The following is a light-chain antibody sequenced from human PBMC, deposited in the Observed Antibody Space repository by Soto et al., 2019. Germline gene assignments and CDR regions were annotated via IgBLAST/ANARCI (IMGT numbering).Light chain of an antibody. CDR2: SNS. CDR3: QSFDSNLSGWV. J-gene: IGLJ2*01. V-gene: IGLV1-40*01. CDR1: GSNIGALYD. Sequence: QSVLTQPPSVSGAPGQRVTISCTGSGSNIGALYDVHWYQQLPGRAPKLVIYSNSNRPSGVPDRFSGSKSGTSASLAITGLQAEDEGDYYCQSFDSNLSGWVFGGGTKLTVL.